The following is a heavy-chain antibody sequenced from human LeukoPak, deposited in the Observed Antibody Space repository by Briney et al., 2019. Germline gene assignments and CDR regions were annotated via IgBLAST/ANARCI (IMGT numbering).Heavy chain of an antibody. D-gene: IGHD3-22*01. Sequence: GGSLRLSGAASGLTVSSNCMSWVRQAPGKGLEWVSFIYSGGNTYYADSVKGRFTISRDNSKNTVHLQMNSLRAEDTAMYYCARRAGDYSHPYDYWGQGTLVTVSS. CDR2: IYSGGNT. J-gene: IGHJ4*02. V-gene: IGHV3-53*01. CDR1: GLTVSSNC. CDR3: ARRAGDYSHPYDY.